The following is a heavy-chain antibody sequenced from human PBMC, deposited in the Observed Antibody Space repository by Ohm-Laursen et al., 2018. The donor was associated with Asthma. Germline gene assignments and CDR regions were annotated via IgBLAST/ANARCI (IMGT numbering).Heavy chain of an antibody. V-gene: IGHV3-23*01. D-gene: IGHD3-9*01. CDR3: AKSINYWYFDL. CDR1: GFTFSNYA. J-gene: IGHJ2*01. CDR2: INPGGGTGT. Sequence: SLRLSCAVSGFTFSNYAMSWVRQAPGKGLEWVSSINPGGGTGTTYADSVKGRFTISRDNSKSTLYLQMNSLRAEDTAVYYCAKSINYWYFDLWGRGTLVTVSS.